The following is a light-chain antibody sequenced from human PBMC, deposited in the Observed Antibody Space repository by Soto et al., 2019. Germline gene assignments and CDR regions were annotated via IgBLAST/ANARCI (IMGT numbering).Light chain of an antibody. Sequence: DVVMTQSPLSLPVTLGQPASISCRSNQSLVHSDGIAYFSWYLQKPGQSPQXLIYLGSNRASGVPDRFSGSGSGTDFTLKISRVEAEDVGVYYCMQPLQSWTFGQGTKVDIK. V-gene: IGKV2-28*01. CDR3: MQPLQSWT. CDR2: LGS. CDR1: QSLVHSDGIAY. J-gene: IGKJ1*01.